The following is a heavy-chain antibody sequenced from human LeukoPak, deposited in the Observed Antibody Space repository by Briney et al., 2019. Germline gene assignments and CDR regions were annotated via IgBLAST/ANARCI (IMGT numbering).Heavy chain of an antibody. CDR1: RFTFSDYY. CDR3: AREGSGYDFDY. Sequence: GGSLRLSCAASRFTFSDYYMTWVRQAPGRGLEWVANIKEDGSEKNYVDSVKGRFTISRGNAKNSLYLQMNSLRAEDTAVYYCAREGSGYDFDYWGQGTLVTVSS. V-gene: IGHV3-7*01. J-gene: IGHJ4*02. CDR2: IKEDGSEK. D-gene: IGHD5-12*01.